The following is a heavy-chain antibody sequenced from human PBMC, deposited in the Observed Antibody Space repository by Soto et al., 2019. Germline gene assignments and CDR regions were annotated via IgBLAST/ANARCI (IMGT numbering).Heavy chain of an antibody. V-gene: IGHV1-46*01. J-gene: IGHJ6*02. CDR1: GYTFTSYY. D-gene: IGHD3-22*01. Sequence: ASVKVSCKASGYTFTSYYMHWVRQAPGQGLEWMGIINPSGGSTSYAQKFQGRVTMTRDTSTSTVYMELSSLRSEDTAVCYCARGDSSGPGYYYYGMDVWGQGTTVTVSS. CDR3: ARGDSSGPGYYYYGMDV. CDR2: INPSGGST.